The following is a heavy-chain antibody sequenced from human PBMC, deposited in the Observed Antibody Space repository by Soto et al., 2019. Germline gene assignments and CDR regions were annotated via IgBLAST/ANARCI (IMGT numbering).Heavy chain of an antibody. D-gene: IGHD3-10*01. CDR3: ARGISMVRGDPYFDY. J-gene: IGHJ4*02. V-gene: IGHV1-18*04. CDR1: GYTFTSYG. Sequence: GASVKVSCKASGYTFTSYGISWVRQAPGQGLEWMGWISAYNGNTNYAQKLQGRVTMTTDTSTSTAYMELRSLRSDDTAVYYCARGISMVRGDPYFDYWGQGTLVTVSS. CDR2: ISAYNGNT.